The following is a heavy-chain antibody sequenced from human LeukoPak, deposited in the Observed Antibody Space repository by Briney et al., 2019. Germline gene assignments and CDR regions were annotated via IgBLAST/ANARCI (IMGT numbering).Heavy chain of an antibody. V-gene: IGHV1-18*01. D-gene: IGHD4-17*01. CDR3: AKTSPSSQYGDDPLLDH. J-gene: IGHJ4*02. CDR1: GYAFTSYG. Sequence: GASVKVSCKASGYAFTSYGISWVRQAPGQGLEWMGWISAYNGNTNYAQKLQGRVTMTTDTSTSTAYMELRSLRSDDTAVYYCAKTSPSSQYGDDPLLDHWGQGTLVTVSS. CDR2: ISAYNGNT.